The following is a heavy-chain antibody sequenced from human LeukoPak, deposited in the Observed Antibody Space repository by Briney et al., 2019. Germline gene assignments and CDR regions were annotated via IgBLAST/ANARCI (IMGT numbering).Heavy chain of an antibody. CDR3: AIGYSNYGATCSDFDY. J-gene: IGHJ4*02. D-gene: IGHD4-11*01. Sequence: SETLSLTCTVSGYSISSDSYWGWIRQPPGRGLEWIGTFYRSGSTYYNPSLRGRVTISVDTSKNQFSLKMISVTAADTAVYYCAIGYSNYGATCSDFDYWGQGTLVTVSS. CDR1: GYSISSDSY. V-gene: IGHV4-38-2*02. CDR2: FYRSGST.